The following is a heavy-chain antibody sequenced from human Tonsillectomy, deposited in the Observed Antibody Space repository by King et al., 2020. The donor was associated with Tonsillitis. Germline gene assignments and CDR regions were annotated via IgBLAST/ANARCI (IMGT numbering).Heavy chain of an antibody. Sequence: VQLVESGGGLVQPGRSLRISCKASGFTFGDSAMNWFRQSPERGLEWVGFIRSKSNGGTTEIAASVRGRFTISRDDSKSIAYLQMNSLKSEDTAVYYCTRGRRDWGQGTLVTVAS. V-gene: IGHV3-49*03. CDR3: TRGRRD. CDR1: GFTFGDSA. CDR2: IRSKSNGGTT. J-gene: IGHJ4*02.